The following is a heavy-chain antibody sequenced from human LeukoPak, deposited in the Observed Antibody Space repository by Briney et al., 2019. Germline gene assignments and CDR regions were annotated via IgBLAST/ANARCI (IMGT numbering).Heavy chain of an antibody. CDR1: GFTFSSYA. J-gene: IGHJ4*02. CDR2: ISGSGAST. Sequence: GGSLRFSCTASGFTFSSYAMSWVRQAPGKGLECVSAISGSGASTYNADSVKGRFTISRDNSKNTLSLQMNSLRAEDTAVYYCAKTGTPWYYFDYWGQGTLVTVSS. V-gene: IGHV3-23*01. D-gene: IGHD6-13*01. CDR3: AKTGTPWYYFDY.